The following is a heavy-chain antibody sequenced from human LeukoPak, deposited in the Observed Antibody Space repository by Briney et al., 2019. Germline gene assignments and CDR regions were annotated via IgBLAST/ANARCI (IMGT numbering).Heavy chain of an antibody. CDR1: GFTFSSYA. D-gene: IGHD3-10*01. CDR3: AKDPYYYGSGSYRD. Sequence: PGGSLRLSCAASGFTFSSYAMSWVRQAPGKGLEWVSSISGSGGSTYYADSVKGRFTISRDNSKNTLYLQMNSLRAEDTAVYYCAKDPYYYGSGSYRDWGQGTLVTVSS. CDR2: ISGSGGST. J-gene: IGHJ4*02. V-gene: IGHV3-23*01.